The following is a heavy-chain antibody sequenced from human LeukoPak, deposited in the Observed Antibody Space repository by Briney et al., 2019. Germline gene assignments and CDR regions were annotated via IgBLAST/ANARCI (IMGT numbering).Heavy chain of an antibody. V-gene: IGHV3-30-3*01. CDR2: ISYDGSSK. CDR3: ARDTSPSAAYDLDH. CDR1: GFTFSRSW. Sequence: GGSLRLSCAASGFTFSRSWMHWVRQAPGKGLEWVAVISYDGSSKYYADSVKGRFTISRDNSKNTLYLQMNSLRAEDTAVYYCARDTSPSAAYDLDHWGQGTLVTVPS. J-gene: IGHJ4*02. D-gene: IGHD5-12*01.